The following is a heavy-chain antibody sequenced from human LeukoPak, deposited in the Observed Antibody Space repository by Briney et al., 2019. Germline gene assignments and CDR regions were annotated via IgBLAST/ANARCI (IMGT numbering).Heavy chain of an antibody. CDR3: ARECDPTMCAGSSPDH. J-gene: IGHJ4*02. D-gene: IGHD5-24*01. CDR1: TFGNYW. Sequence: GGSLRLSCEASTFGNYWLHWVRQVPGKGLVWLSRVSPDGTTTTHADSVKGRFTISKDNAKSTLYLQMNSLSAEDTAVYYCARECDPTMCAGSSPDHWGQGILVTVSS. V-gene: IGHV3-74*01. CDR2: VSPDGTTT.